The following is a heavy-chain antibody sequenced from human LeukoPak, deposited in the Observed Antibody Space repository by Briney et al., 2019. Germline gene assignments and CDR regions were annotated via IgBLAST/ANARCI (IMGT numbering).Heavy chain of an antibody. CDR3: ARDLHDSSGYYYEWGDY. D-gene: IGHD3-22*01. CDR2: ISYDGSNK. V-gene: IGHV3-30*03. J-gene: IGHJ4*02. CDR1: GFTFSSYG. Sequence: PGGSLRLSCAASGFTFSSYGMHWVRQAPGKGLEWVAVISYDGSNKYYADSVKGRFTISRDNAKNSLYLQMNSLRAEDTAVYYCARDLHDSSGYYYEWGDYWGQGTLVTVSS.